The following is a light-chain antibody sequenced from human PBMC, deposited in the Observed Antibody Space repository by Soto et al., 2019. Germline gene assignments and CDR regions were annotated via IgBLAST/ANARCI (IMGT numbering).Light chain of an antibody. CDR3: QQYHNWPIT. V-gene: IGKV3-15*01. J-gene: IGKJ5*01. CDR1: LSVSSN. Sequence: DIVLTQSPAILSVSPGERVTLSCRASLSVSSNLAWYQQKPGQAPRLLIYDASTRATGIPARFSGSGSETEFTLTISSLQSEDFAVYYCQQYHNWPITFGQGTRLEIK. CDR2: DAS.